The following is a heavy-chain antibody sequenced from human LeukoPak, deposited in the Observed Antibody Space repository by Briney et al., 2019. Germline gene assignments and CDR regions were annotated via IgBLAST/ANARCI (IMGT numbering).Heavy chain of an antibody. Sequence: GGSLRLSCAASRFTFSSYWMSWVGQAPGKGLEWVANIKQDGSTIHYVDSVRGRFTISRDNAKNSLYLQMNSLRVEDTAVYYCARDTRGILDYWGQASLLTVSS. CDR1: RFTFSSYW. CDR3: ARDTRGILDY. V-gene: IGHV3-7*01. D-gene: IGHD2/OR15-2a*01. J-gene: IGHJ4*02. CDR2: IKQDGSTI.